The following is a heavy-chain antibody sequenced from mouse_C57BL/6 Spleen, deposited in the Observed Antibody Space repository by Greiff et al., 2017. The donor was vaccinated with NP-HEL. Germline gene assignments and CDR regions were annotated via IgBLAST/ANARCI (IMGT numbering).Heavy chain of an antibody. CDR1: GYTFTSYW. Sequence: QVQLKQPGAELVRPGSSVQLSCKASGYTFTSYWMHWVKQRPIQGLEWIGNIDPSDSETHYNQKFKDKATLTVDKSSRTAYMQLSSLTSEDSAVYYCARTRYYGSSYGYFDVWGTGTTVTVSS. CDR2: IDPSDSET. CDR3: ARTRYYGSSYGYFDV. D-gene: IGHD1-1*01. V-gene: IGHV1-52*01. J-gene: IGHJ1*03.